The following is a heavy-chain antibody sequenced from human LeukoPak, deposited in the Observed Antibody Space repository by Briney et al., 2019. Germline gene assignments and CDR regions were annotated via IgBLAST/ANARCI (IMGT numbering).Heavy chain of an antibody. Sequence: GGSLRLSCAASGFAFSNYAMNWVRQAPGMGLEWVSGISASGVSTSYADSVKGRFTISRDNSKNTLSLQMNSLRAEDTAVYYCAKAASGTVDYWGQGTLVTVSS. J-gene: IGHJ4*02. D-gene: IGHD6-13*01. CDR2: ISASGVST. CDR1: GFAFSNYA. CDR3: AKAASGTVDY. V-gene: IGHV3-23*01.